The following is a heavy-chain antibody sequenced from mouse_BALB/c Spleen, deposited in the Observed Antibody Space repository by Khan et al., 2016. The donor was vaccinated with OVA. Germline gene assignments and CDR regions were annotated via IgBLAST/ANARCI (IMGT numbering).Heavy chain of an antibody. CDR3: TRDRIDY. CDR2: INPTSGYT. CDR1: GYTFTTYW. J-gene: IGHJ2*01. V-gene: IGHV1-7*01. Sequence: VQLQQPGAELAKPGASVKMSCKASGYTFTTYWMHWVKQRPGQGLEWIGYINPTSGYTDYNEKFKDRATLSADKSSSTAYIQLSSLTSEDSAVYYCTRDRIDYWGQGTTLTVSS.